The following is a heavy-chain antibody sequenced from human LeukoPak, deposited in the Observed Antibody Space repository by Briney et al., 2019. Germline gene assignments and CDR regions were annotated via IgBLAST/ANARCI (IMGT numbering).Heavy chain of an antibody. D-gene: IGHD2-15*01. Sequence: AASVKVSCKASGYTFTSYAMHWVRQAPGQRLDWMGWINAGNGNTKYSQKFQGRVTITRDTSASTAYMELSSLRSEDTAVYYCARAEDIVVVVAATPFDYWGQGTLVTVSS. CDR2: INAGNGNT. V-gene: IGHV1-3*01. CDR1: GYTFTSYA. CDR3: ARAEDIVVVVAATPFDY. J-gene: IGHJ4*02.